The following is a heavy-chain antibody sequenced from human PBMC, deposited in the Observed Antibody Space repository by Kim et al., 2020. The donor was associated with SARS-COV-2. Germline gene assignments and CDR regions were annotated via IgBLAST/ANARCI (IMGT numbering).Heavy chain of an antibody. CDR1: GGTFSSYA. V-gene: IGHV1-69*13. CDR2: IIPIFGTA. J-gene: IGHJ3*02. D-gene: IGHD3-22*01. Sequence: SVKVSCKASGGTFSSYAISWVRQAPGQGLEWMGGIIPIFGTANYAQKFQGRVTITADESTSTAYMELSSLRSEDTAVYYCARDSDSSGYHIWGDAFDMWGQGTMVTVSS. CDR3: ARDSDSSGYHIWGDAFDM.